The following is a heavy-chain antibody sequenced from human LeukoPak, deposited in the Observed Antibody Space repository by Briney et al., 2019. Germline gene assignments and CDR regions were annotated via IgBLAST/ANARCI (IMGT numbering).Heavy chain of an antibody. CDR2: ISSSGTSK. Sequence: PGGSLRLSCAASGFPFGSHAMKWVRQAPGKGLEWVSVISSSGTSKYYIDSVEDRFTISRDNAKNSLYLQMNSLRAEDTAVYYCARTRPYYYDSSGYYPNDYWGQGTLVTVSS. CDR3: ARTRPYYYDSSGYYPNDY. J-gene: IGHJ4*02. V-gene: IGHV3-21*01. D-gene: IGHD3-22*01. CDR1: GFPFGSHA.